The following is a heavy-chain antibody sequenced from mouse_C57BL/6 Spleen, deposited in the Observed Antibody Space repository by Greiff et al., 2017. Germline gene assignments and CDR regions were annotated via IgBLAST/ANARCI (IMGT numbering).Heavy chain of an antibody. CDR2: ISSGGGYT. J-gene: IGHJ2*01. Sequence: DVKLVESGGDLVKPGGSLKLSCAASGFTFSSYGMSWVRQTPDKRLEWVATISSGGGYTYYPDSVKGRFTISRDNAKNTLYLQMSSLKSEDTAMYYCARHATTGVFDYWGQGTTLTVSS. CDR3: ARHATTGVFDY. D-gene: IGHD6-1*01. CDR1: GFTFSSYG. V-gene: IGHV5-6*02.